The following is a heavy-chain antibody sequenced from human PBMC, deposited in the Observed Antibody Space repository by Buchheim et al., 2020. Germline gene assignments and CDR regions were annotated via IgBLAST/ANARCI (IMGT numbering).Heavy chain of an antibody. V-gene: IGHV3-33*01. D-gene: IGHD5-18*01. Sequence: QVQLVESGGGVVQPGRSLRLSCAASGFTFSSYGMHWVRQAPGKGLEWVAVIWYDGSNKYYADSVKGRFTISRDNSKNTLYLQMNSRRAEDTAVYYCARDAGYSAWYYYYYYGMDVWGQGTT. CDR2: IWYDGSNK. CDR1: GFTFSSYG. J-gene: IGHJ6*02. CDR3: ARDAGYSAWYYYYYYGMDV.